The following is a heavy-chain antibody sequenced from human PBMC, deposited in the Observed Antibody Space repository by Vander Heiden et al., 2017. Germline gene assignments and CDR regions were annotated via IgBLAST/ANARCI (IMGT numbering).Heavy chain of an antibody. CDR1: GFTFSASA. J-gene: IGHJ6*02. CDR3: TRDGTGVSSYGMDV. D-gene: IGHD2-8*01. CDR2: IRSKANSYAT. Sequence: DVQLVESGGGLVQPWGSLKLSCAASGFTFSASAMHWVRQASGKGLEWVGRIRSKANSYATAYAASVKGRFTISRDDSKNTAYLQMNSLKTEDAAVYYCTRDGTGVSSYGMDVWGQGTTVTVSS. V-gene: IGHV3-73*02.